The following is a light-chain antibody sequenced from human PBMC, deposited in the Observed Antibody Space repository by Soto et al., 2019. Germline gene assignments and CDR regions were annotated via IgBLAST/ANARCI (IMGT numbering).Light chain of an antibody. J-gene: IGKJ1*01. Sequence: EIVLAQSPATLSVTPGERITLSCRATQTIAQKLAWYLQRPGQAPSLLMYGAYTRATDIPARFSGSESGTEFTLNITGLQSEEFAVYYCQQYNGWPWTFGQGTKVEI. CDR3: QQYNGWPWT. CDR2: GAY. V-gene: IGKV3-15*01. CDR1: QTIAQK.